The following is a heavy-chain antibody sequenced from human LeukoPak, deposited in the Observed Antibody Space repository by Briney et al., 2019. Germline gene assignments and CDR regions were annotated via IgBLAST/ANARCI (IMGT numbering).Heavy chain of an antibody. V-gene: IGHV4-31*03. D-gene: IGHD1-14*01. CDR3: ARELYTGGHLDY. CDR1: GGSISSGGYY. J-gene: IGHJ4*02. CDR2: IYYSGST. Sequence: SETLSLTCTVSGGSISSGGYYWSWIRQHPGKGLEWIGYIYYSGSTNYNPSLKSRVTISVDTSKNQFSLKLSSVTAADTAVYYCARELYTGGHLDYWGQGTLVTVSS.